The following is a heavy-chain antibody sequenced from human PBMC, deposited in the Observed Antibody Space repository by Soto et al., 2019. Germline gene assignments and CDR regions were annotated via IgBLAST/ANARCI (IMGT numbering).Heavy chain of an antibody. V-gene: IGHV1-3*01. Sequence: QVQLVQSGAEVKKPGASVKVSCKASGYTFTSYAMHWVRQAPGQRLEWMGWINAGNGNTKYSQKFQGRVTITRDTSVSTAYMELSSLRSEDTAVYYCIRSGWYMGFDYWGQGTLVTVSS. CDR3: IRSGWYMGFDY. CDR1: GYTFTSYA. D-gene: IGHD6-19*01. CDR2: INAGNGNT. J-gene: IGHJ4*02.